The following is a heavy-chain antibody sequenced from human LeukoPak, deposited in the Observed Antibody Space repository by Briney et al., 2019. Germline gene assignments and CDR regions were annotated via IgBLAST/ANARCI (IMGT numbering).Heavy chain of an antibody. J-gene: IGHJ4*01. Sequence: KPSETLSLTCAVYGGSFSGYYWSWIRQPPGKGLEWIGEINHSGSTNYNPSLKSRVTISLDTSKNQFSLMLNSVTPADTAVYYCAKKNPDLFFDYWGKEPWSPSPQ. CDR1: GGSFSGYY. CDR2: INHSGST. V-gene: IGHV4-34*01. CDR3: AKKNPDLFFDY. D-gene: IGHD1-14*01.